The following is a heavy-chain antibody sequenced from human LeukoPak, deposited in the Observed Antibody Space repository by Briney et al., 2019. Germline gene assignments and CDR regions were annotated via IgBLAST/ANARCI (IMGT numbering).Heavy chain of an antibody. CDR1: GYVFTNYW. CDR2: IYPGDSDI. J-gene: IGHJ4*02. Sequence: GESLKISCKASGYVFTNYWIGWVRQMPGRGLEWMAVIYPGDSDIRNNPSFQGQVTISADKSISTVYLPWSSLKGSDTAMYYCARLHFTVVRGLGGYFDYWGEGALVTVSS. D-gene: IGHD3-10*01. V-gene: IGHV5-51*01. CDR3: ARLHFTVVRGLGGYFDY.